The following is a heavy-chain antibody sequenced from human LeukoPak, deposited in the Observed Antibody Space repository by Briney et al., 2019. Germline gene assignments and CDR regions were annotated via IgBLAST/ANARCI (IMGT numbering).Heavy chain of an antibody. D-gene: IGHD2-15*01. J-gene: IGHJ5*02. CDR2: IYHSGST. CDR3: VQGLLINWFDP. V-gene: IGHV4-38-2*01. CDR1: GDSISSGYY. Sequence: KPSETLSLTCAVSGDSISSGYYWGWIRPPPGKGLEWIGSIYHSGSTYYNPSLKSRVTISVDTSKNQFSLKLSSVTAADTAVYYCVQGLLINWFDPWGQGTLVTVSS.